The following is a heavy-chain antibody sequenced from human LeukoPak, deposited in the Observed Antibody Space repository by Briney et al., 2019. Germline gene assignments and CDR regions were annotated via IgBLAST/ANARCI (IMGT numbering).Heavy chain of an antibody. CDR1: GYTFTSYY. D-gene: IGHD1-26*01. J-gene: IGHJ1*01. V-gene: IGHV1-46*01. CDR3: ARGPSRSGSYSILPAEYFQH. CDR2: INPSGGST. Sequence: ASVKVSCKASGYTFTSYYMHWVRQAPGQGLEWMGIINPSGGSTSYAQKFQGRVTMTRDMSTSTAYMELRSLRSDDTAVYYCARGPSRSGSYSILPAEYFQHWGQGTLVTVSS.